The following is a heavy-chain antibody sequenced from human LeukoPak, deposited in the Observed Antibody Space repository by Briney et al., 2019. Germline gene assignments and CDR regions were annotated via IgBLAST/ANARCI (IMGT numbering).Heavy chain of an antibody. V-gene: IGHV1-18*01. CDR3: ARDLDDYVWGSYRPLDY. CDR2: ISAYNGNT. CDR1: GYTFTSYG. J-gene: IGHJ4*02. Sequence: ASVKVSCKASGYTFTSYGISWVRQAPGQGLEWMGWISAYNGNTNYAQKLQGRVTMTTDTSTSTAYMELRSLRSDDTAVYYCARDLDDYVWGSYRPLDYWGQGTLVTVSS. D-gene: IGHD3-16*02.